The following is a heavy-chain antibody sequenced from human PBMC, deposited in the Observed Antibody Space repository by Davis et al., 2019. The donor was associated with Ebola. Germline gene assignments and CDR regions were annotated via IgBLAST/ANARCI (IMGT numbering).Heavy chain of an antibody. V-gene: IGHV3-30-3*01. J-gene: IGHJ4*02. CDR1: GFIFSTYA. D-gene: IGHD6-13*01. Sequence: PSETLSLTCAASGFIFSTYAMHWVRQAPGRGLEWVAVTSYDGSRKYHADSVKGRFTISKDNSKNTLYLQMNNLRTEDTAVYYCAKVVSSSWSIEYWGQGTLVTVSS. CDR2: TSYDGSRK. CDR3: AKVVSSSWSIEY.